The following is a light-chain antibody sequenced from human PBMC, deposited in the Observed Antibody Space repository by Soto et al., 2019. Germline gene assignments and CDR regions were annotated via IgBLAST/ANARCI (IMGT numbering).Light chain of an antibody. V-gene: IGKV3-15*01. Sequence: EIVMTQSPATLSVSPGERATLSCRASQSVSSNLAWYQQKPGQAPRLRIHGASTRATGIPARFSGSGSGTEFTLTISSLQSEDFAVYYCQQYNNWPPTFGQGTKLEIK. CDR3: QQYNNWPPT. CDR1: QSVSSN. J-gene: IGKJ2*01. CDR2: GAS.